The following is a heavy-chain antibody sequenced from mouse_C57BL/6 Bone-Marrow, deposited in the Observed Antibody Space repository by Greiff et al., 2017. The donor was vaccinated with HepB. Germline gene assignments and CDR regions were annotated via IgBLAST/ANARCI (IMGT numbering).Heavy chain of an antibody. V-gene: IGHV1-64*01. D-gene: IGHD1-1*01. J-gene: IGHJ1*03. CDR3: ARLTVVAPWYFDV. CDR2: IHPNSGST. Sequence: QVQLKQPGAELVKPGASVKLSCKASGYTFTSYWMHWVKQRPGQGLEWIGMIHPNSGSTNYNEKFKSKATLTVDKSSSTAYMQLSSLTSEDSAVYYCARLTVVAPWYFDVWGTGTTVTVSS. CDR1: GYTFTSYW.